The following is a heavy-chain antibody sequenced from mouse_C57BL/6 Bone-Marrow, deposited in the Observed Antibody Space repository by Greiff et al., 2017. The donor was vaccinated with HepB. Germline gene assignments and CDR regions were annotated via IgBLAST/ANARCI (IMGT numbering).Heavy chain of an antibody. CDR3: ARELRGGFDY. Sequence: EVKLQESGGGLVKPGGSLKLSCAASGFTFSSYAMSWVRQTPEKRLEWVATISDGGSYTYYPDTVKGRYTISRDNAKNNLYLQMSHLKSEDTAMYYCARELRGGFDYWGQGTTLTVSS. CDR2: ISDGGSYT. D-gene: IGHD1-1*01. J-gene: IGHJ2*01. CDR1: GFTFSSYA. V-gene: IGHV5-4*01.